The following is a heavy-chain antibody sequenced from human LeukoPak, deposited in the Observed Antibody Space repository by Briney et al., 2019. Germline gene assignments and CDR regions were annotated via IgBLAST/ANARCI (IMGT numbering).Heavy chain of an antibody. V-gene: IGHV3-21*01. CDR2: TSSSGEAT. CDR1: GFTFSSYA. Sequence: GGSLRLSCVASGFTFSSYAMRWVRQAAGKGLEWVSSTSSSGEATYYADSVKGRFTISRDNAKNSLYLQMNSLRAEDTAVYYCARPPYYYDSSGLDYWGQGTLVTVSS. D-gene: IGHD3-22*01. CDR3: ARPPYYYDSSGLDY. J-gene: IGHJ4*02.